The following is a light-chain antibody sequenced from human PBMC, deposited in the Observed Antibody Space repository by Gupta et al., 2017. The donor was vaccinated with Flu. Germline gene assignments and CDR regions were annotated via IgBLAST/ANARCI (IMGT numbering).Light chain of an antibody. Sequence: GDRVTITCRASQSISNWLAWYQQKPGQAPKLLIQKSSSLESGVPSRFSGSGSATEFTLTISSLQPDDFATYYCQQYNSNSETFGQGTKVEIK. CDR3: QQYNSNSET. J-gene: IGKJ1*01. CDR2: KSS. V-gene: IGKV1-5*03. CDR1: QSISNW.